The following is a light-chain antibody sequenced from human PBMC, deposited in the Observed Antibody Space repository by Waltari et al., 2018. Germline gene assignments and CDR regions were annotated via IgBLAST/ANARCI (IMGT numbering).Light chain of an antibody. V-gene: IGLV1-44*01. J-gene: IGLJ3*02. CDR3: SAWDDSLNAWV. Sequence: QSVLTQAPSASGTPGQRVTISCLGSSSNIGSTYVNWYQQLPGTAPKLLIYNNNQRPSGVPDRCAGSKSGTSASLAISGLQSADEADFYCSAWDDSLNAWVFGGGTRLTVL. CDR1: SSNIGSTY. CDR2: NNN.